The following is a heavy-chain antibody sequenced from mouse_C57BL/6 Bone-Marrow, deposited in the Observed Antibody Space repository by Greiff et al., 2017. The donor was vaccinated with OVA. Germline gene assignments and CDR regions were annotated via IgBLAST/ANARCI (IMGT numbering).Heavy chain of an antibody. J-gene: IGHJ2*01. CDR2: IHPNSGST. D-gene: IGHD1-1*01. V-gene: IGHV1-64*01. Sequence: QVQLQQPGAELVKPGASVKLSCKASGYTFTSYWMHWVKQRPGQGLEWIGMIHPNSGSTNYNEKFKSKATLTVDKSSSTAYMQLSSLTSEDSAVYYCARWTTVVAKVYFDNWGQGTTLTVSS. CDR3: ARWTTVVAKVYFDN. CDR1: GYTFTSYW.